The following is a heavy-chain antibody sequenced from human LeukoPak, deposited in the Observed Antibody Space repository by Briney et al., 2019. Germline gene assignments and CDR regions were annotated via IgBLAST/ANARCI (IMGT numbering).Heavy chain of an antibody. V-gene: IGHV3-48*01. CDR2: ISRSSDTI. J-gene: IGHJ3*02. CDR1: GFTFSSYS. Sequence: GGSLRLSCAASGFTFSSYSMNWVRQAPGKGLEWVSYISRSSDTIYHADSVKGRFTISRDNAKNALYLQMNSLRAEDTAVYYCARDHGFAFDIWGQGTMVTVSS. CDR3: ARDHGFAFDI.